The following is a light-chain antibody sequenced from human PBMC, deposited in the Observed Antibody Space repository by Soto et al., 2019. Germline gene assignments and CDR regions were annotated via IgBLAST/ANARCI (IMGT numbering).Light chain of an antibody. CDR1: QSVSSSY. CDR2: GAS. CDR3: QQYGSSIFT. V-gene: IGKV3-20*01. Sequence: EIVLTQSPGTLSLSPGERATLSCRASQSVSSSYLAWYQQKPGQAPRLLIYGASGRATGIPDRFSGSGSGTDFTINISRLDPEDFAVYYCQQYGSSIFTFGHRTKVDIK. J-gene: IGKJ3*01.